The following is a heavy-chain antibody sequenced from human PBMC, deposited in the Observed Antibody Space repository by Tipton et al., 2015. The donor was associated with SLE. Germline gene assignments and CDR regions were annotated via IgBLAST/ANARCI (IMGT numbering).Heavy chain of an antibody. J-gene: IGHJ4*02. D-gene: IGHD1/OR15-1a*01. V-gene: IGHV4-39*07. CDR1: GGSISSSSYF. Sequence: TLSLTCTVSGGSISSSSYFWGWTRQPPGKGLEWIGCINHSGNTYYNPSLNSRVTMSVDTSKNQFYLKLSSVTAADTAVYYCASQTNWNNPFNYWGQGTLVTVSS. CDR2: INHSGNT. CDR3: ASQTNWNNPFNY.